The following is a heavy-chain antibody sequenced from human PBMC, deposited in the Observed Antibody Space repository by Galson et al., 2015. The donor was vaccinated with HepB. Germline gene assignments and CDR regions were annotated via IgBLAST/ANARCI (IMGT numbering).Heavy chain of an antibody. D-gene: IGHD6-19*01. CDR2: MNPNSGNT. CDR1: GYTFTSYD. V-gene: IGHV1-8*01. CDR3: ARIAVAGTIYYYYYMDV. Sequence: SVKVSCKASGYTFTSYDINWVRQATGQGLEWMGWMNPNSGNTGYAQKFQGRVTMTRNTSISTAYMELSSLRSEDTAVYYCARIAVAGTIYYYYYMDVWGKGTTVTVSS. J-gene: IGHJ6*03.